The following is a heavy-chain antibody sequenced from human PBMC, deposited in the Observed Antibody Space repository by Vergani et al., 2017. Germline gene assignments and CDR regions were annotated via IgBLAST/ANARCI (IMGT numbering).Heavy chain of an antibody. Sequence: QVQLVQSGAEVKKPGASVKVSCKASGYTFTSYAMHWVRQAPGQRLEWMGWINAGNGNTKYSQKFQGRVTITRDTSASTAYMELGSLRSEDTAVYYCARDKWRFGELLGTGMDVWGQGTTVTVSS. CDR1: GYTFTSYA. D-gene: IGHD3-10*01. CDR3: ARDKWRFGELLGTGMDV. V-gene: IGHV1-3*01. CDR2: INAGNGNT. J-gene: IGHJ6*02.